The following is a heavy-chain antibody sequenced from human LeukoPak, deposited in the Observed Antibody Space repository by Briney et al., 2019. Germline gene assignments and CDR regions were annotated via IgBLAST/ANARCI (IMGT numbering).Heavy chain of an antibody. CDR3: ARGEAGYCGGDCYCDF. J-gene: IGHJ4*02. CDR1: GFTFSHYW. V-gene: IGHV3-74*01. Sequence: GGSLRLSCAASGFTFSHYWMHWVRHAPGKGLVWVSRINSDGTGTNYADSVKGRFTISRDNAKNTLYLQMNSLRAEDTAVYYCARGEAGYCGGDCYCDFWGQGTLATVSS. D-gene: IGHD2-21*02. CDR2: INSDGTGT.